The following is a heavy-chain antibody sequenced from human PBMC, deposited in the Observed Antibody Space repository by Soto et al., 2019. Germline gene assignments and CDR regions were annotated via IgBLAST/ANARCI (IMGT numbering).Heavy chain of an antibody. J-gene: IGHJ6*02. CDR3: ARDDYGSAGMDV. V-gene: IGHV4-4*07. D-gene: IGHD3-10*01. Sequence: ETLSLTCTVSGDSFSSYYWSWIRQPAGKGLEWIGRIYPSGTTNYNPSLKSRLTLSRDTSKNQFSLSLRSVTAADTAVYFCARDDYGSAGMDVWGQGTTVTVSS. CDR1: GDSFSSYY. CDR2: IYPSGTT.